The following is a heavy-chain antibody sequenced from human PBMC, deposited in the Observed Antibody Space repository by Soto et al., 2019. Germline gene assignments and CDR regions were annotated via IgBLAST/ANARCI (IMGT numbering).Heavy chain of an antibody. CDR2: INPSGGST. V-gene: IGHV1-46*01. CDR3: ARDVYYDILTGSNWFDP. Sequence: ASVKVSCKASGYTFTSYYMHWVRQAPGQGLEWMGIINPSGGSTSYAQKFQGRVTMTRDTSTSTVYMELSSLRSEDTAVYYCARDVYYDILTGSNWFDPWGRGTLVTVSS. D-gene: IGHD3-9*01. J-gene: IGHJ5*02. CDR1: GYTFTSYY.